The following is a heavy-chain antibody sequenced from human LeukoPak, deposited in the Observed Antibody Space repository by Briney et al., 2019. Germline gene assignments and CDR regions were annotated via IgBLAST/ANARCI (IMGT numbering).Heavy chain of an antibody. Sequence: TGESLKIYCKGSGYSFTSYWIGWVRQMPGKGLEWMGIIYPGDSDTRYSPSFQGQVTISADKSISTAYLQWSSLKASDTAMYYCARHADYTIFGVVDWGQGTLVTVSS. CDR3: ARHADYTIFGVVD. CDR1: GYSFTSYW. V-gene: IGHV5-51*01. J-gene: IGHJ4*02. D-gene: IGHD3-3*01. CDR2: IYPGDSDT.